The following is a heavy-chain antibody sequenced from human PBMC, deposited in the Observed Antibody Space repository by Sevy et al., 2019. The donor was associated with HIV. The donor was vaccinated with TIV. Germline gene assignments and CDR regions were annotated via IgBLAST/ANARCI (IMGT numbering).Heavy chain of an antibody. CDR1: GKTLSDLS. J-gene: IGHJ4*02. D-gene: IGHD3-22*01. CDR3: ATTKDYYDSSAEPFDY. Sequence: ASVKVSCKVSGKTLSDLSMHWVRQAPGKGLEWMGSFDPEDGETLYTQNFRARVTMTEDTSTDTAYMELSSLRSEDTAVYYCATTKDYYDSSAEPFDYWGQGSLVTVSS. V-gene: IGHV1-24*01. CDR2: FDPEDGET.